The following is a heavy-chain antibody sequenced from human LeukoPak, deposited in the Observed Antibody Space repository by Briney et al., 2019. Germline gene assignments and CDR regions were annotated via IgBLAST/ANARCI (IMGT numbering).Heavy chain of an antibody. Sequence: ASVTLPCTASGYTFTHYAMHWVRQAPGQRLAWMGWINAGNGNTKYSQKFQGRVTITRDTSASTAYMELSSLRSEDTAVYYCARDLYGDDAFDIWGQGTMVTVSS. CDR3: ARDLYGDDAFDI. CDR2: INAGNGNT. CDR1: GYTFTHYA. D-gene: IGHD2/OR15-2a*01. J-gene: IGHJ3*02. V-gene: IGHV1-3*01.